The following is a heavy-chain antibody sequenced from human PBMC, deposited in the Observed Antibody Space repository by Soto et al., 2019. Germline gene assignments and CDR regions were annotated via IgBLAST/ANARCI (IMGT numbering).Heavy chain of an antibody. V-gene: IGHV3-23*01. CDR3: AKGGYTSYYDY. J-gene: IGHJ4*02. CDR1: GFTFRNYA. D-gene: IGHD5-18*01. CDR2: IRPSGDST. Sequence: EVQLLESGGGLVQPGGSLRLSCAASGFTFRNYAMTWVRQAPGKGLEWVSTIRPSGDSTYYADSVKGRITISRDNSKNTLYLQVNTLEAEDTAVYFCAKGGYTSYYDYWGQGILVTVSS.